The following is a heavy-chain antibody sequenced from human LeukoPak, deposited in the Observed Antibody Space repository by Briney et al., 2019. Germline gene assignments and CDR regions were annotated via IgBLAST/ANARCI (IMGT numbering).Heavy chain of an antibody. J-gene: IGHJ4*02. Sequence: GASVKVSCKASGYTFTGYYMHWVRQAPGQGLEWMGWINPNSGGTNYAQKFQGRVTMTRDTSISTAYMELSRLRSDDTAVYYCARRPVTRQQRLEGFDYWGQGTLVTVSS. D-gene: IGHD6-19*01. CDR2: INPNSGGT. V-gene: IGHV1-2*02. CDR1: GYTFTGYY. CDR3: ARRPVTRQQRLEGFDY.